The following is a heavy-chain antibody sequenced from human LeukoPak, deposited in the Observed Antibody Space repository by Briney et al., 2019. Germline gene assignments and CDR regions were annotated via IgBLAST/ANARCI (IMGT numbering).Heavy chain of an antibody. V-gene: IGHV3-11*04. CDR1: GFTFSDYY. D-gene: IGHD2-15*01. CDR2: ISSSGSTI. CDR3: AIIPLGGRFDY. J-gene: IGHJ4*02. Sequence: PGGSLRLSCAASGFTFSDYYMSWIRQAPGKGLEWVSYISSSGSTIYYADSVKGRFTISRDNSKKILHLQMNSLRPGDTALYYCAIIPLGGRFDYWGQGTLVIVSS.